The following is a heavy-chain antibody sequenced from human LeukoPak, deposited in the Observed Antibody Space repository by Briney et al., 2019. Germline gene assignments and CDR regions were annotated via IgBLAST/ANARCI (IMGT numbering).Heavy chain of an antibody. CDR3: AISDYCSSSSGSFDY. V-gene: IGHV5-51*01. CDR1: GYSFTSYW. D-gene: IGHD2-2*01. J-gene: IGHJ4*02. CDR2: IYPGDSDT. Sequence: GESLKISCKGSGYSFTSYWIGWVRQMPGKGLEWMGIIYPGDSDTRYRPSFQGQVTMSADKSISTAYLQWSSLKASDSAIYYCAISDYCSSSSGSFDYWGQGTLVTVSS.